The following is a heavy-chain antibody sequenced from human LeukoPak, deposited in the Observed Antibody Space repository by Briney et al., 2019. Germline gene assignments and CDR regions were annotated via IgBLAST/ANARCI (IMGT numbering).Heavy chain of an antibody. CDR1: GITFSSYG. D-gene: IGHD2-2*01. J-gene: IGHJ6*03. V-gene: IGHV3-23*01. CDR2: ISSTGGTT. Sequence: GGSLRLSCAASGITFSSYGMSWVRQAPGKGLEWVSSISSTGGTTYYADSVKGRFTISRDNAKNSLYLQMSSLRAEDTAVYYCARDPVVVVPAAINYMDVWGKGTTVTVSS. CDR3: ARDPVVVVPAAINYMDV.